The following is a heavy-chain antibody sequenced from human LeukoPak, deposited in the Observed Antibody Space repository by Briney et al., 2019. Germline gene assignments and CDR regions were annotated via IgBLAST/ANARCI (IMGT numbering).Heavy chain of an antibody. Sequence: GGSLRLSCAVSGFTFRSFAMSWVRQAPGKGLEWVSAISGSGDTTYSADSVKGRFTISRDNSKNTLYLQMNSLRAEDTAVYYCAKDLAQYTVTTFDYWGQGTLVTVSS. CDR3: AKDLAQYTVTTFDY. V-gene: IGHV3-23*01. CDR1: GFTFRSFA. CDR2: ISGSGDTT. J-gene: IGHJ4*02. D-gene: IGHD4-17*01.